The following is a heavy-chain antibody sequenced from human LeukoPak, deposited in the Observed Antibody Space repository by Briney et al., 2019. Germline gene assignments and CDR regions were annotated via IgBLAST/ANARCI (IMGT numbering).Heavy chain of an antibody. CDR3: ARDLLNSRPGPLDY. Sequence: GGSLRLSCAASGFTFDDYAMHWVRQAPGKGLEWVSGISWNSGNIGYADSVKGRFTISRDNAKNSLYLQMNSLRAEDTAVYYCARDLLNSRPGPLDYWGQGTLVTVS. J-gene: IGHJ4*02. V-gene: IGHV3-9*01. D-gene: IGHD1-14*01. CDR1: GFTFDDYA. CDR2: ISWNSGNI.